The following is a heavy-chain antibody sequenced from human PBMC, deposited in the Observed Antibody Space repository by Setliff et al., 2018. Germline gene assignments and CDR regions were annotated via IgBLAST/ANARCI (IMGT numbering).Heavy chain of an antibody. V-gene: IGHV3-30*02. J-gene: IGHJ3*02. CDR1: GFSFSSYG. Sequence: GGSLRLSCAASGFSFSSYGMHWGRQAPGKGLEWVAFIRYDGSNKYYADSVKGRFTISRDNSKNTLYLQMNSLRVEDTAVYYCAKDRRGGATEPLNAFDIWGQGTMVTVSS. CDR3: AKDRRGGATEPLNAFDI. D-gene: IGHD1-26*01. CDR2: IRYDGSNK.